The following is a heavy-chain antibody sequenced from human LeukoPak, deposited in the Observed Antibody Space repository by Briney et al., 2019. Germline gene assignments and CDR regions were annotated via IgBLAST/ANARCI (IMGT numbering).Heavy chain of an antibody. D-gene: IGHD3-22*01. CDR1: GASISDAAYY. Sequence: SQTLSLTCTVSGASISDAAYYWSWIPQHPGEGLEWIGYIYYSGSTSYNPSLKSRVTISVDTSKNHFSLKLTSVTAADTAVYYCARSLRITMIVAEFYMDVWGKGTTVTVSS. CDR2: IYYSGST. J-gene: IGHJ6*03. CDR3: ARSLRITMIVAEFYMDV. V-gene: IGHV4-31*03.